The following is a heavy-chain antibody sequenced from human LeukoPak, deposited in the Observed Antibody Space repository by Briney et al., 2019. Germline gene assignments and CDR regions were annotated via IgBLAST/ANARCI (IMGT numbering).Heavy chain of an antibody. CDR2: VHYTGGT. V-gene: IGHV4-59*01. CDR1: GGSISGYY. Sequence: SETLSLTCAVSGGSISGYYWMWVRQPPGKGLEWIGYVHYTGGTRYNPPLKSRVTISVDTSQNQFSLKLSAVTAADTAVYYCAREIPAAGHFDYWGQGFLVTVSS. J-gene: IGHJ4*02. CDR3: AREIPAAGHFDY. D-gene: IGHD6-13*01.